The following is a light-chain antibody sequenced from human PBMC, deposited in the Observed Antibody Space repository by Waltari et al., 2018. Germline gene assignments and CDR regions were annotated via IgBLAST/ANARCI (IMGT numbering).Light chain of an antibody. CDR2: LGS. J-gene: IGKJ1*01. CDR3: MQSLQALGA. V-gene: IGKV2-28*01. Sequence: DIVMTQSPVSLPVTPGEPASISCRSSQSLLHSNGNNYLDWYLQKPGQSPQLLIYLGSNRASGVPDRFRGSGAGAGFTLRINRVEAEDVGGYYCMQSLQALGAFGQGTKVEIK. CDR1: QSLLHSNGNNY.